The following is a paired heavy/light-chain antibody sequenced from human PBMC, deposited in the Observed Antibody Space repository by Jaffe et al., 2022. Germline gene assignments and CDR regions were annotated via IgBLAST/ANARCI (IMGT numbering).Heavy chain of an antibody. CDR3: ARVIESDWFDP. Sequence: QVQLVQSGAEVKKPGASVKVSCKASGYTFASYGIHWVRQAPGQRLEWMGWINTGNTNTKYSKKFQGRVTITRDTSASTAYMELSSLTSEDTAIYYCARVIESDWFDPWGQGTLVTVSS. J-gene: IGHJ5*02. CDR1: GYTFASYG. CDR2: INTGNTNT. V-gene: IGHV1-3*04.
Light chain of an antibody. V-gene: IGLV6-57*02. J-gene: IGLJ2*01. Sequence: NFMLTQPHSVSESPGKTVTISCTGSSGNIASNYVQWYQQRPGSAPTTVIYEDNQRPSGVPDRFSGSIDSSSNSASLTISGLKTEDEADYYCQSYDSNNHERVFGGGTKLTVL. CDR3: QSYDSNNHERV. CDR2: EDN. CDR1: SGNIASNY.